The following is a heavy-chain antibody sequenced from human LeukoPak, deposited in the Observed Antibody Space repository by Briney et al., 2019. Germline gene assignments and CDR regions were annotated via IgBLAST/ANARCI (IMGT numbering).Heavy chain of an antibody. Sequence: GASVKVSCKASGGTFSNYGISWVRQAPGQGLEWMGRTIPIFGITNYAQKFQGRVTITADKYTSTAYMELSSLRSEDTAVYYCARETVVVAAFDYWGQGTLVTVSS. CDR3: ARETVVVAAFDY. D-gene: IGHD2-15*01. CDR2: TIPIFGIT. CDR1: GGTFSNYG. J-gene: IGHJ4*02. V-gene: IGHV1-69*04.